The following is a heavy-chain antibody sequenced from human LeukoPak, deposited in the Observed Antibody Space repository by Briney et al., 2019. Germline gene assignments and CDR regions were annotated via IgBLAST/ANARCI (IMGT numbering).Heavy chain of an antibody. CDR3: ARHYYDSSGPFFDY. D-gene: IGHD3-22*01. CDR1: GFSFSSYE. CDR2: IYSSGGPI. Sequence: GGSLRLSCAASGFSFSSYEMNWVRQAPGKGLEWVSYIYSSGGPIRYADSVKGRFAISRDNAKNSLYLQMNSLRAEDTAVYYCARHYYDSSGPFFDYWGQGTLVTVSS. J-gene: IGHJ4*02. V-gene: IGHV3-48*03.